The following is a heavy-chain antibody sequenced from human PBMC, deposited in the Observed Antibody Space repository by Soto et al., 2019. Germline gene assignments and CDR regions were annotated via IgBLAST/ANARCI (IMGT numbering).Heavy chain of an antibody. CDR3: ARDPYHDSSGYCFDP. J-gene: IGHJ5*02. CDR2: ISSSSSTI. CDR1: GFTFSSYS. D-gene: IGHD3-22*01. Sequence: PGGSLRLSCAASGFTFSSYSMNWVRQAPGKGLEWVSNISSSSSTIYYADSVKGRFTISRDNAKNSLYLQMNSLRDEDTAVYYCARDPYHDSSGYCFDPWGQGTLVTVSS. V-gene: IGHV3-48*02.